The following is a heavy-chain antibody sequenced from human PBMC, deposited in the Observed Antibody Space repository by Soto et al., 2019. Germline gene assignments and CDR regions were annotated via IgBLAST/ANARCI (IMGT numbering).Heavy chain of an antibody. CDR2: ITGTASST. CDR1: GFRFSDFA. D-gene: IGHD5-12*01. CDR3: AKGAEGYVLSSLAS. J-gene: IGHJ1*01. Sequence: GGSLRLSCAASGFRFSDFAMTWVRQAPGRGLEWVSAITGTASSTYYADSVKGRFTISRDNSKNTLYLQINSLRAEDTAIYYCAKGAEGYVLSSLASWGQGTLVTVSS. V-gene: IGHV3-23*01.